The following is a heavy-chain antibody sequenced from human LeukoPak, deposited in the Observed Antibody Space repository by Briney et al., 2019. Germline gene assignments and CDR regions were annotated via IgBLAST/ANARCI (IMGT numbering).Heavy chain of an antibody. V-gene: IGHV4-59*01. CDR3: ARDSSSSSHY. J-gene: IGHJ4*02. CDR1: GVSISSYY. D-gene: IGHD6-6*01. CDR2: VYYSGTT. Sequence: SETLSLTCIVSGVSISSYYWSWIRQPPGKGLEWIGYVYYSGTTNYNPSLQSRTTISIDTSKNQFSLILSSVTAADTAVYYCARDSSSSSHYWGQGTLVTVSS.